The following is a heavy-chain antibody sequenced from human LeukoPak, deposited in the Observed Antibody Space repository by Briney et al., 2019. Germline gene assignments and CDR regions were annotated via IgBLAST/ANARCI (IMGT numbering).Heavy chain of an antibody. J-gene: IGHJ3*02. Sequence: PSETLSLTCTVSGYSISSGYYWGWIRQPPGKGLEWIGSIYHSGSTYYNPSLKSRVTISVDTSKNQFSLKLSSVTAADTAVYYCATVNNSWYSQYAFDIWGQGTMVTVSS. D-gene: IGHD6-13*01. CDR3: ATVNNSWYSQYAFDI. CDR2: IYHSGST. CDR1: GYSISSGYY. V-gene: IGHV4-38-2*02.